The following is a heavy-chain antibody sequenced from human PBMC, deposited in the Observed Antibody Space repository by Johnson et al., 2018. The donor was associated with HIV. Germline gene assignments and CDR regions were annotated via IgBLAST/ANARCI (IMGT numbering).Heavy chain of an antibody. CDR3: ARGRLGDPFPGAFDI. V-gene: IGHV3-48*01. CDR2: ISNSGRTI. J-gene: IGHJ3*02. CDR1: GFTFSNAW. Sequence: MLLVESGGGVVQPGRSLKLSCAASGFTFSNAWMSWVRQAPGKGLEWVSYISNSGRTIYSADAVQGRFTISRDNSKNTLYLQMNSLRAEDTAVYYCARGRLGDPFPGAFDIWGQGTMVTVSS. D-gene: IGHD3-16*01.